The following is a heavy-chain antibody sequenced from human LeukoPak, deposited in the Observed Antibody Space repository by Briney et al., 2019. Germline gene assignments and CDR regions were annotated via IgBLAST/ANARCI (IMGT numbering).Heavy chain of an antibody. CDR2: IKQDGSEK. CDR3: VMSGY. Sequence: GGSLRLSCAVCGFTFSHYRMNSVRQAPGQGLEWVASIKQDGSEKYYVDSVKGRFTISRDNAKNSLYLQMNSLRAEDTALYFCVMSGYWGQGILVTVSS. CDR1: GFTFSHYR. V-gene: IGHV3-7*05. J-gene: IGHJ4*02. D-gene: IGHD5/OR15-5a*01.